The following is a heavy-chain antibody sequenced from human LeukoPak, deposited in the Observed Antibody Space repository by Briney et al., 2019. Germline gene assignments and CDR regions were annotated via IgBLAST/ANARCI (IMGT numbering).Heavy chain of an antibody. D-gene: IGHD3-10*02. V-gene: IGHV3-48*03. CDR3: AELGITMIGGV. CDR2: ISSSGSTI. Sequence: GGALRLSCAASGFTFSSYEMNWVRQAPGEGLEWVSYISSSGSTIYYADSVKGRFTISRDNAKNSLYLQMNSLRAEDTAVYYCAELGITMIGGVWGKGTTVTISS. CDR1: GFTFSSYE. J-gene: IGHJ6*04.